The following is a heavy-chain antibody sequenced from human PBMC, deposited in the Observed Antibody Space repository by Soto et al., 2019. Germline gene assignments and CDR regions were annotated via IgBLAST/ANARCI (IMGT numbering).Heavy chain of an antibody. V-gene: IGHV3-21*01. CDR1: GFTFSSYS. J-gene: IGHJ5*02. CDR3: ARDRGYYYGSGTHWFDP. Sequence: EVQLVESGGGLVKPGGSLRLSCAASGFTFSSYSMNWVRQAPGKGLEWVSPISSSSSYIYYADSVKGRFTISRDNAKNSLYLQMNSLRAEDTAVYYCARDRGYYYGSGTHWFDPWGQGTLVTVSS. CDR2: ISSSSSYI. D-gene: IGHD3-10*01.